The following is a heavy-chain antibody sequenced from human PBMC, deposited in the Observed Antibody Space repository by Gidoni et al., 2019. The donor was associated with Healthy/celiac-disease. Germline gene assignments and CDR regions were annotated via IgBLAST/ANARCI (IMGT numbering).Heavy chain of an antibody. CDR3: ARELEWLSPLPYYYGMDV. CDR2: INSDGSST. J-gene: IGHJ6*04. CDR1: GFTFSSYW. Sequence: EVQLVESGGGLVQPGGSLRLSCAASGFTFSSYWLHWVRQAPGKGLVWVSRINSDGSSTSYADSVKGRFTISRDNAKNTLYLQMNSLRAEDTAVYYCARELEWLSPLPYYYGMDVWGKGTTVTVSS. V-gene: IGHV3-74*01. D-gene: IGHD3-3*01.